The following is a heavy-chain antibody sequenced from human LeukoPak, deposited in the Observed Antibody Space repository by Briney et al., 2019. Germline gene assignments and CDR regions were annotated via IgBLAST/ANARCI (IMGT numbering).Heavy chain of an antibody. J-gene: IGHJ2*01. CDR1: GFTFSKDD. V-gene: IGHV3-13*01. Sequence: GGSLRLSCAASGFTFSKDDFHWVRQAPGKGLEWVAAIGVTGDTYYADSVKGRFTISREDAANSLYLQMRSLEAGDTALYYCTKVFCGSRAACAGGSYYDFWGRGALVTVSS. CDR2: IGVTGDT. D-gene: IGHD2-15*01. CDR3: TKVFCGSRAACAGGSYYDF.